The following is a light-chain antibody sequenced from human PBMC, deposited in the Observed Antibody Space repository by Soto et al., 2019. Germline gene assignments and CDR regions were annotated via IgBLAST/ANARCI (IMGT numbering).Light chain of an antibody. Sequence: EIVLTQSPGTLSLSPGEGATLSCRASQSVSSSYLARYQQKPGQAPRLLIYDASSRATGIPDRFSGGGSGTDFTLTISRLEPEVFAVYYCPQYDTSPWTFGQGTDLEIK. CDR1: QSVSSSY. CDR2: DAS. J-gene: IGKJ1*01. CDR3: PQYDTSPWT. V-gene: IGKV3-20*01.